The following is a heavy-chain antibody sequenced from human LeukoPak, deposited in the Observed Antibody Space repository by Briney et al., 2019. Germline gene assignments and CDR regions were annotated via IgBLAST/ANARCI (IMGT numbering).Heavy chain of an antibody. J-gene: IGHJ4*02. CDR2: ISGGGGST. D-gene: IGHD6-13*01. Sequence: PGGSLRLSCAASGFTFSSYAMSWVRQAPGKGLEWVSAISGGGGSTYYADSVKGRFTISRDNSKNTLYLQMNSLRGEDTAVYYCARKIGFSSSWYYGRHYFDYWGQGTLVTVSS. CDR1: GFTFSSYA. CDR3: ARKIGFSSSWYYGRHYFDY. V-gene: IGHV3-23*01.